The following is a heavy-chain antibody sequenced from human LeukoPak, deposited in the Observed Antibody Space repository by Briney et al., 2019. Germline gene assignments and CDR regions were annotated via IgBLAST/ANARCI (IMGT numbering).Heavy chain of an antibody. D-gene: IGHD6-19*01. J-gene: IGHJ4*02. CDR1: GFTVSSNY. Sequence: GGSLRLSCAASGFTVSSNYMSWVRQAPGKGLEWVSVIYSGGSTYYADSVKGRFTISRDNSKNMLFLQMNSLRAEDTAVYYCVGTGPLSSNGWDFNYWGQGTLVTVSS. V-gene: IGHV3-53*01. CDR2: IYSGGST. CDR3: VGTGPLSSNGWDFNY.